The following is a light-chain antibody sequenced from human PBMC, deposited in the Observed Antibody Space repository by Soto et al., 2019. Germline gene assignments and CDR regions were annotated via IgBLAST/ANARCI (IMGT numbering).Light chain of an antibody. J-gene: IGKJ1*01. CDR3: QQYDSSPWT. Sequence: EIVLTQSAGILSLSPGERATLSCRASQSVSSNYLAWYQQKPGQAPRLLIYGASSRATGIPDRFSGSGSGTDFTLTISRLEPEDFAVYYCQQYDSSPWTFGQGTKVEIK. V-gene: IGKV3-20*01. CDR2: GAS. CDR1: QSVSSNY.